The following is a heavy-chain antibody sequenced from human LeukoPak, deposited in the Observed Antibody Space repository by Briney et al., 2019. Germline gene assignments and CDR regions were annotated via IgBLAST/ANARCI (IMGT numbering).Heavy chain of an antibody. Sequence: ASVKVSCKASGYTFTSYGISWVRQAPGQGLEWMGWISAYNGNTNYAQKLQGRVTMTTDTSTSTAYMELRSLRSDDTAVYYCARDRRTSSSRYNWFDPWGQGTLVTVSS. CDR3: ARDRRTSSSRYNWFDP. J-gene: IGHJ5*02. D-gene: IGHD6-13*01. CDR1: GYTFTSYG. CDR2: ISAYNGNT. V-gene: IGHV1-18*01.